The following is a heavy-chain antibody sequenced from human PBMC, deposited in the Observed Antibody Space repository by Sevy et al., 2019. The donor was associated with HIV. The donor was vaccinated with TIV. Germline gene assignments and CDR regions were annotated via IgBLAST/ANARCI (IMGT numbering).Heavy chain of an antibody. D-gene: IGHD6-19*01. Sequence: GGSLKLSCAASGFTFTNYGMHWVRQAPGKGLEWVSGISNSGANTYYADSVRGRFTVSRDNSKNTVYLQLNSLRAEDTAIYYCAKEWTLLSDWYGEFDYWGQGTLVTVSS. V-gene: IGHV3-23*01. CDR2: ISNSGANT. J-gene: IGHJ4*02. CDR1: GFTFTNYG. CDR3: AKEWTLLSDWYGEFDY.